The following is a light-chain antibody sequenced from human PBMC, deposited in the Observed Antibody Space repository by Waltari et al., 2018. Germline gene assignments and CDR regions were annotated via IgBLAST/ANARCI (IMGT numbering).Light chain of an antibody. J-gene: IGKJ1*01. CDR1: QGISSY. Sequence: DIQMTQSPSSLSASVGHTVPITCRASQGISSYLAWYQQKPGKAPKPLIYYASNLESGVPSRFSGSGSGTEFTLTISSLQPEDFATYYCQQYNSAPPTFGQGTKVEIK. V-gene: IGKV1-16*01. CDR2: YAS. CDR3: QQYNSAPPT.